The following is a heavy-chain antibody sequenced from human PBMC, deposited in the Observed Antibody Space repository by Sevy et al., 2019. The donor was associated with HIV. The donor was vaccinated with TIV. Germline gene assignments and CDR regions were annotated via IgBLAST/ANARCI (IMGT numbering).Heavy chain of an antibody. J-gene: IGHJ6*02. D-gene: IGHD3-10*01. CDR1: GYSISGYY. CDR3: AREGPGSFGMDV. V-gene: IGHV4-4*07. Sequence: SETLSLTGTVSGYSISGYYCSWIRRPAGKGLEGIGRIYNNEIINYNPSLKSRVTMSVDTSKYQFSLKLSSVTAADTAVYYCAREGPGSFGMDVWGQGTTVTVSS. CDR2: IYNNEII.